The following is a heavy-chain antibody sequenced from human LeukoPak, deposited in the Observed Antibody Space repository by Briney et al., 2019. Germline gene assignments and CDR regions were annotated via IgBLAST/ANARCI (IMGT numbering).Heavy chain of an antibody. D-gene: IGHD4/OR15-4a*01. CDR3: VKGAPFDY. Sequence: ASVKVSCKASGYTFSGHYLHWVRQGPEKGLVWVSQINGDGSSTAYADFVKGRFTISRDNARNTLSLQMNSLRIEDTAIYYCVKGAPFDYWGQGTLVAASS. V-gene: IGHV3-74*03. CDR1: GYTFSGHY. CDR2: INGDGSST. J-gene: IGHJ4*02.